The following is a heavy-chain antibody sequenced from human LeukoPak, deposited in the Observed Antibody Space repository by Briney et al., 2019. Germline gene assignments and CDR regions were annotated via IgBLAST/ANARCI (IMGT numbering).Heavy chain of an antibody. CDR1: GFTVSSNY. CDR2: IYSGGST. CDR3: ARVGDYGGNIWFDP. D-gene: IGHD4-23*01. V-gene: IGHV3-53*01. Sequence: GGSLRLSSAASGFTVSSNYMSWVRQAPGKGLKWVSVIYSGGSTYYADSVKGRFTISRDNSKNTLYLQMNSLRAEDTAVYYCARVGDYGGNIWFDPWGQGTLVTVSS. J-gene: IGHJ5*02.